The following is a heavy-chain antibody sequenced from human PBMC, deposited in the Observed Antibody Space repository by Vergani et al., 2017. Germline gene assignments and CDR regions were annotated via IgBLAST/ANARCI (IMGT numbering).Heavy chain of an antibody. CDR2: IGVDGDR. D-gene: IGHD1-1*01. CDR1: GFTFSSND. CDR3: AKEFCGTGNCYGWNHLEV. Sequence: VQLVESGGGVVQPGGSLRLSCVVSGFTFSSNDFHWVRQTAGKGLEWVSSIGVDGDRYYSDSVKGRFTISRDNGQSYLYLDMDNLRVEDTAVYFCAKEFCGTGNCYGWNHLEVWGEGTSVTVSS. J-gene: IGHJ6*04. V-gene: IGHV3-13*01.